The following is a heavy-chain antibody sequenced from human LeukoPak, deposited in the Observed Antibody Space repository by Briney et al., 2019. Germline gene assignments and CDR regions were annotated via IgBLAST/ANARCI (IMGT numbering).Heavy chain of an antibody. J-gene: IGHJ4*02. CDR2: INHSGST. V-gene: IGHV4-34*01. CDR1: GGSFSGYY. Sequence: SATLSLTCAVYGGSFSGYYWSWIRQPPGKGLEWIGEINHSGSTNYNPSLKSRATISVDTSKNQFSLKLSSVTAADTAVYYCASSDYGGNSGADYWGQGTLVTVSS. D-gene: IGHD4-23*01. CDR3: ASSDYGGNSGADY.